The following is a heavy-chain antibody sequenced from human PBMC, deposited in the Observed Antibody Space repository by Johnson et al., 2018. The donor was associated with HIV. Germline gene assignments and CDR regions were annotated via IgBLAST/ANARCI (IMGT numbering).Heavy chain of an antibody. D-gene: IGHD3-16*02. CDR3: TTAIVIDAFDI. V-gene: IGHV3-15*01. CDR2: IKSKTDGGTT. CDR1: GFTFNNAW. Sequence: VQLVESGGGLVKPGTSLRLSCAASGFTFNNAWMSWVRQAPGKGLEWVGRIKSKTDGGTTDYAAPVKGRFTISRDDSKNTLYLQMNSLKTEDTAVYYCTTAIVIDAFDIWGQGTMVTVSS. J-gene: IGHJ3*02.